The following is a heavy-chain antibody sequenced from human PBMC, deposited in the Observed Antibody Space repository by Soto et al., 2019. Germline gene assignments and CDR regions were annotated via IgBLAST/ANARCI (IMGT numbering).Heavy chain of an antibody. CDR1: GGTFSSYA. CDR2: IIPISGTA. V-gene: IGHV1-69*01. D-gene: IGHD2-2*01. Sequence: QVQLVQSGAEAKKPGSSVKVSCKASGGTFSSYAISWVRQAPGQGLEWMGAIIPISGTAYYAQKFQGSVTITAAESTSTAYMELSSLRSEDTAVYYCSRSQGSSTSLEMYYYYYYGMDVWGQGTTVTVSS. CDR3: SRSQGSSTSLEMYYYYYYGMDV. J-gene: IGHJ6*02.